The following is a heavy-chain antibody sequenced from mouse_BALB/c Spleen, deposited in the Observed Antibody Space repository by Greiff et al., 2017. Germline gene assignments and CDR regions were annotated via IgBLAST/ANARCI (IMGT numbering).Heavy chain of an antibody. V-gene: IGHV7-3*02. D-gene: IGHD6-2*01. J-gene: IGHJ4*01. CDR3: ARDTISLRYAMDY. Sequence: EVMLVESGGGLVQPGGSLRLSCATSGFTFTDYYMSWVRQPPGKALEWLGFIRNKANGYTTEYSASVKGRFTISRDNSQSILYLQMNTLRAEDSATYYCARDTISLRYAMDYWGQGTSVTVSS. CDR1: GFTFTDYY. CDR2: IRNKANGYTT.